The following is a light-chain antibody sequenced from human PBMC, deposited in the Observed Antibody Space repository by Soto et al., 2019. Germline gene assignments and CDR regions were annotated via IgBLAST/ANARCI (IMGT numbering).Light chain of an antibody. CDR1: SSDVGGHNY. CDR2: EVS. J-gene: IGLJ1*01. Sequence: QSALTQPASVSGSPGQSITISCTGTSSDVGGHNYVSWYQQHPGKAPKLLICEVSNRPSGVSNRFSGSKSGNTASLTIYGLQPEDEADYYCSSYTTSTHDVFGTGTKLTVL. V-gene: IGLV2-14*01. CDR3: SSYTTSTHDV.